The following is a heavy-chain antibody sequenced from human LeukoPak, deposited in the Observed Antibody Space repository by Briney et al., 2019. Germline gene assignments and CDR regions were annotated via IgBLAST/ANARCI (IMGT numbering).Heavy chain of an antibody. V-gene: IGHV1-18*01. CDR3: AKDPHHTERWLLLPSFDY. Sequence: ASVKVSCKASGYTFTSYGISWVRQAPGQGLEWMGWISAYNGNTNYAQKLQGRVTMTTDTSTSTAYMELRSLRSDDTAVYYCAKDPHHTERWLLLPSFDYWGQGTLVTVSS. CDR2: ISAYNGNT. D-gene: IGHD5-24*01. CDR1: GYTFTSYG. J-gene: IGHJ4*02.